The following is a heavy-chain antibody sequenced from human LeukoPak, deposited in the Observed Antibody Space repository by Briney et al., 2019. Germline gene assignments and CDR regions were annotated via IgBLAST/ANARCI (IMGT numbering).Heavy chain of an antibody. CDR2: IYYSGST. CDR3: ARLVRGATSGYYHNWFDP. Sequence: KASETLSLTCTVSGGSISSYYWSWIRQPPGKGLEWIGYIYYSGSTNYNPSLKSRVTISVDTSKNQFPLKLSSVTAADTAVYYCARLVRGATSGYYHNWFDPWGQGTLVTVSS. D-gene: IGHD3-22*01. CDR1: GGSISSYY. J-gene: IGHJ5*02. V-gene: IGHV4-59*08.